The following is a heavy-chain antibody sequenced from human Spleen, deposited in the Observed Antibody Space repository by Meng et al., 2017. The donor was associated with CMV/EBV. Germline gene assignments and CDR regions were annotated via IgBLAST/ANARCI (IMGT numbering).Heavy chain of an antibody. CDR3: TRNLGKGTYGEDYFDY. CDR2: INSDGSST. CDR1: GLSFSTYW. V-gene: IGHV3-74*01. D-gene: IGHD3-10*01. J-gene: IGHJ4*02. Sequence: GESLKISCAASGLSFSTYWMHWVRQAPGKGLVWVSRINSDGSSTSYPDSVEGRVTVSRDNAKNTLYLQMNSLRVEDTAVYYCTRNLGKGTYGEDYFDYWGQGTLVTVSS.